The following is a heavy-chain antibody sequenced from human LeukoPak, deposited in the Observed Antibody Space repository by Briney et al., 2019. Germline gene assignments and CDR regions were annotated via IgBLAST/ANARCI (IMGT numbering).Heavy chain of an antibody. J-gene: IGHJ4*02. CDR3: ATHGRAYYFDY. CDR1: GASTSSGGYY. D-gene: IGHD1-26*01. CDR2: ISYSGST. Sequence: PSQTLSLTCTVSGASTSSGGYYWSWIRQHPGKGLEWIGYISYSGSTYYNPSLKSRVSISVDTSKNQFSLKLSSVTAADTAFYYCATHGRAYYFDYWGQGTLVTVSS. V-gene: IGHV4-31*03.